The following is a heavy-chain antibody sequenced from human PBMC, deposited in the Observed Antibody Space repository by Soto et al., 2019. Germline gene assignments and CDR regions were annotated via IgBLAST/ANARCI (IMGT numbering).Heavy chain of an antibody. CDR2: IYYSGST. Sequence: QLQLQESGPGLVKPSETLSLTCTVSGGSISSSSYYWGWIRQPPGKGLEWIGRIYYSGSTYYNPSRKSRVTLYVDTSKNQFSLKLSSVTAADTAVYYCASHREIAVAADYFDYWGQGTLVTVSS. CDR3: ASHREIAVAADYFDY. D-gene: IGHD6-19*01. CDR1: GGSISSSSYY. J-gene: IGHJ4*02. V-gene: IGHV4-39*01.